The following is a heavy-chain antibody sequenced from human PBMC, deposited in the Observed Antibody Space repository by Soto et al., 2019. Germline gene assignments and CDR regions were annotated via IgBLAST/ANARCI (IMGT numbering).Heavy chain of an antibody. CDR3: VRDAADSGYAFDI. V-gene: IGHV3-33*01. D-gene: IGHD3-10*01. CDR2: IWNDGSNE. Sequence: QLVESGGGVVQPGRSLRLSCAASGFTFSRDAMHWVRQAPGKGLEWVAFIWNDGSNEYYADSVKGRAIISRDNSENTVYLQMNSLRGEDTAVYFCVRDAADSGYAFDIWGQATMVTVSS. CDR1: GFTFSRDA. J-gene: IGHJ3*02.